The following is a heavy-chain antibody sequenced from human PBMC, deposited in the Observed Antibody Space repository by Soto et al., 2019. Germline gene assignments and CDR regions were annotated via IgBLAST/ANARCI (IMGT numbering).Heavy chain of an antibody. Sequence: QVQLVQSGAEVKNRGSSVKVSCKASGDTFSRSTIRWVRQAPGQRLEWMGRIIPVLGVENHAQNFQGRVTLTADKSTSTAYLELSSLKSEDTAIYYCASSTAGVYVFHDWGQGTLVTVTS. CDR3: ASSTAGVYVFHD. V-gene: IGHV1-69*02. J-gene: IGHJ4*02. CDR2: IIPVLGVE. CDR1: GDTFSRST. D-gene: IGHD2-8*01.